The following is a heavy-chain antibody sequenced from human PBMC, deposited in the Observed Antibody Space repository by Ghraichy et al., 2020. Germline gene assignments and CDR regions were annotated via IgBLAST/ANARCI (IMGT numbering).Heavy chain of an antibody. CDR3: ARGPPNNYDFWSGYRGPNNWFDP. CDR1: GGSFSGYY. Sequence: SETLSLTCAVYGGSFSGYYWTWIRQPPGKGLEWIGEINHSGSTNYNPSLKSRVTISVDTSKNQFSLKLSSVTAADTAVYYCARGPPNNYDFWSGYRGPNNWFDPWGQVTLVTVSS. V-gene: IGHV4-34*01. CDR2: INHSGST. J-gene: IGHJ5*02. D-gene: IGHD3-3*01.